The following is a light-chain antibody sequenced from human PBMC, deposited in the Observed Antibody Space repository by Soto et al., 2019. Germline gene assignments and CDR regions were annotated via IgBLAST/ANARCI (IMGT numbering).Light chain of an antibody. CDR2: DAS. V-gene: IGKV3-11*01. Sequence: IELTKSPATLSLSPGERATLSCRASQSVTSYLAWYQQKPGQAPRLLIYDASNRDTGIPARFSGSGSGTDFTLTISSLEPEDFAAYYCPPRSCQRWTFGHATKVDI. CDR1: QSVTSY. J-gene: IGKJ1*01. CDR3: PPRSCQRWT.